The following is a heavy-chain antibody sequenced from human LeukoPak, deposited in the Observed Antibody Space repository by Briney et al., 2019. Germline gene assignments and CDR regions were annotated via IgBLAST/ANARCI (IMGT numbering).Heavy chain of an antibody. CDR2: ISSSGSTI. CDR3: ARDPTYSDFGPTSGYYYYYYGMDV. CDR1: GFTFSDYY. Sequence: GGSLRLSCAASGFTFSDYYMSWIRQAPGKGLEWGSYISSSGSTIYYPDSVKGRFTISRDNAKNSLYLQMNSLRAEDTTVYYCARDPTYSDFGPTSGYYYYYYGMDVWGQGTPVTVSS. D-gene: IGHD3-3*01. V-gene: IGHV3-11*01. J-gene: IGHJ6*02.